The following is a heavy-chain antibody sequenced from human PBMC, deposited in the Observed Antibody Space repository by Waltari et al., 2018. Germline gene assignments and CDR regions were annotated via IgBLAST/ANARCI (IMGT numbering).Heavy chain of an antibody. CDR1: GGSISSSNW. CDR2: IYHSGST. J-gene: IGHJ5*02. Sequence: QVQLQESGPGLVKPSGTLSLTCAVSGGSISSSNWWSWVSQPPGNGLGWIGEIYHSGSTNYNPSLKRRVTISVDKSKNQFSLKLSSVTAADTAVYYCARTGPYYYYGSGSPAARKFDPWGQGTLVTVSS. CDR3: ARTGPYYYYGSGSPAARKFDP. V-gene: IGHV4-4*02. D-gene: IGHD3-10*01.